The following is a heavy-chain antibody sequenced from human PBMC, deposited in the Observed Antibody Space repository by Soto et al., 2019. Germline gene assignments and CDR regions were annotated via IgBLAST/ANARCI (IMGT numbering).Heavy chain of an antibody. Sequence: GGSLRLSCAASGFTFSDYYMSWIRQAPGKGLEWVSYISSSGSTIYYADSVKGRFTISRDNAKNSLYLQMNSLRAEDTAVYYCARDIAVAGIVWFEPWGQGTLVTVSS. CDR1: GFTFSDYY. D-gene: IGHD6-19*01. J-gene: IGHJ5*02. CDR2: ISSSGSTI. V-gene: IGHV3-11*01. CDR3: ARDIAVAGIVWFEP.